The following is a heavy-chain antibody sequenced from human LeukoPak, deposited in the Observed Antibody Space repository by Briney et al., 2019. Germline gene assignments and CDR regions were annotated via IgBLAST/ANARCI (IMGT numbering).Heavy chain of an antibody. CDR3: ARERVIATTYDAFDI. CDR2: IYYTGNT. J-gene: IGHJ3*02. Sequence: PSETLSLTCTVSAGSISGYCWTWIRQPPGKGLEWIGNIYYTGNTDYNRSLKSRVTISIDTSKNQFSLKLSSVTAADTALYYCARERVIATTYDAFDIWGQGTMVTVSS. D-gene: IGHD2-15*01. V-gene: IGHV4-59*01. CDR1: AGSISGYC.